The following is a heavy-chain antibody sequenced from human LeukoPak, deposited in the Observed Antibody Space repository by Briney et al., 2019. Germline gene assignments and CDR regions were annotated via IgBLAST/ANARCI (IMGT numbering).Heavy chain of an antibody. J-gene: IGHJ4*02. Sequence: ASVKVSFKASGYTFSSYGISWVRQAPGQGLEWMGWISVYSGNTNYAQRFQDRVTMTTDTSTTTAYMELRSLRSDDTAMYYCARDANGVLGDYWGQGTLVTVSS. D-gene: IGHD2-8*01. CDR3: ARDANGVLGDY. CDR1: GYTFSSYG. CDR2: ISVYSGNT. V-gene: IGHV1-18*01.